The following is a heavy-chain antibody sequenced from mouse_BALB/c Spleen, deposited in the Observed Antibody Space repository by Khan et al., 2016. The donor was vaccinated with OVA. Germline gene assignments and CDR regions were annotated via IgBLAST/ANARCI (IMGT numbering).Heavy chain of an antibody. CDR1: GYSITSDYA. D-gene: IGHD4-1*01. CDR3: ASELGRYYAMDY. J-gene: IGHJ4*01. V-gene: IGHV3-2*02. Sequence: EVQLQESGPGLVKPSQSLSLTCTVTGYSITSDYAWNWIRQFPGNKLEWMGYISNSGSTSYNPSLKSRISITRDTSNNQFFLQLNSLTTEDTGTYYCASELGRYYAMDYWGQGTSVTVSS. CDR2: ISNSGST.